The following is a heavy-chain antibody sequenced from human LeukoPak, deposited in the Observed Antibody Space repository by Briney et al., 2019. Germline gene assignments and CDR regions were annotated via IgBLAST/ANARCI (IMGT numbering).Heavy chain of an antibody. Sequence: SETLSLTCTVSGGSISSYYWSWIRQPPGKGLEWIGYIYYSGSTNYNPSLKSRVTISVDTSKNQFSLKLSSVTAADTAVYYCATKGPSGAFDIWGQGTMVTVSS. J-gene: IGHJ3*02. V-gene: IGHV4-59*01. CDR2: IYYSGST. CDR1: GGSISSYY. CDR3: ATKGPSGAFDI.